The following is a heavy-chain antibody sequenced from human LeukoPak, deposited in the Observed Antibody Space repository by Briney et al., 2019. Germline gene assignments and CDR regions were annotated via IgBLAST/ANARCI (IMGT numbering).Heavy chain of an antibody. CDR1: GFTFDNYA. D-gene: IGHD6-19*01. Sequence: GGSLRLSCATSGFTFDNYAMHWVRQAPGRGLEWVSGITWNSGSIAYADSVKGRFTISRDNAKNSLYLQMNSLTADDVAFYYCTRSTGWYNYFDYWGQGALVTVSS. J-gene: IGHJ4*02. V-gene: IGHV3-9*03. CDR2: ITWNSGSI. CDR3: TRSTGWYNYFDY.